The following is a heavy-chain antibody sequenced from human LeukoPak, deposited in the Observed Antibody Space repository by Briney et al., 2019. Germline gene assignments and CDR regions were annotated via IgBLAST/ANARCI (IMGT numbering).Heavy chain of an antibody. Sequence: ASVKVSCKASGYTFINYGISWVRQAPGQGLEWMGWISAYNGNTDYAQNLQGRVTMTADTSTNTASVGLRSLRSDDTAVYYCAREGPSSIAARPSDYWGQGTLVTVSS. CDR2: ISAYNGNT. V-gene: IGHV1-18*01. CDR3: AREGPSSIAARPSDY. D-gene: IGHD6-6*01. J-gene: IGHJ4*02. CDR1: GYTFINYG.